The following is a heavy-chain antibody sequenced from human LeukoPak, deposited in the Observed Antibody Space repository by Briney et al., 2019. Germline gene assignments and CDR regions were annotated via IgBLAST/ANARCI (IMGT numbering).Heavy chain of an antibody. J-gene: IGHJ3*02. Sequence: RPGGSLRLSCAASGFTFSSYAMSWVRQAPGKGLEWVSAISGSGGSTYYADSVKGRFTISRDNSKNTLYLQMNSLRAQDTAVYYCAKDLSSGWYLDAFDIWGQGTMVTVSS. V-gene: IGHV3-23*01. CDR2: ISGSGGST. CDR3: AKDLSSGWYLDAFDI. D-gene: IGHD6-19*01. CDR1: GFTFSSYA.